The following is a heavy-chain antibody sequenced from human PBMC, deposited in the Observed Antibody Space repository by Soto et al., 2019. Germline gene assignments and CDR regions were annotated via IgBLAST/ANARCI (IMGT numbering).Heavy chain of an antibody. CDR2: IYYSGST. J-gene: IGHJ4*02. Sequence: PSETLSLTCTVSGGSISSGGYYWSWIRQHPGKGLEWIGYIYYSGSTYYNPSLKSRVTISVDTSKNQFSLKLSSVTAADTAVYYCARESAGYSYGYYFDYWGQRTLVTVSS. CDR3: ARESAGYSYGYYFDY. CDR1: GGSISSGGYY. D-gene: IGHD5-18*01. V-gene: IGHV4-31*03.